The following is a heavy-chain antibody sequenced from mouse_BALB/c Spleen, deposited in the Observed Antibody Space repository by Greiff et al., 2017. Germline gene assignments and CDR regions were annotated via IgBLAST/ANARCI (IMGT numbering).Heavy chain of an antibody. CDR3: ARDGGNYGAMDY. D-gene: IGHD2-1*01. Sequence: EVQRVESGGGLVKPGGSLKLSCAASGFTFSSYTMSWVRQTPEKRLEWVATISSGGSYTYYPDSVTGRFTISRDNAKNTLYLEMSSLRSEDTAMYYCARDGGNYGAMDYWGQGTSVTVSS. CDR1: GFTFSSYT. CDR2: ISSGGSYT. J-gene: IGHJ4*01. V-gene: IGHV5-9-3*01.